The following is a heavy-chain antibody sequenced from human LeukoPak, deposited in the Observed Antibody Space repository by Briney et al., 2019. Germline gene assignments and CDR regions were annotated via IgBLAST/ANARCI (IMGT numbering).Heavy chain of an antibody. CDR2: ISSSGSTI. D-gene: IGHD3-10*01. CDR3: ARAQELLWFGELRALDY. Sequence: GGSLRLSCAASGFTSSSYEMNWVRQAPGKGLEWVSYISSSGSTIYYADSVKGRFTISRDNAKNSLYLQMNSLRAEDTAVYYCARAQELLWFGELRALDYWGQGTLVTVSS. CDR1: GFTSSSYE. V-gene: IGHV3-48*03. J-gene: IGHJ4*02.